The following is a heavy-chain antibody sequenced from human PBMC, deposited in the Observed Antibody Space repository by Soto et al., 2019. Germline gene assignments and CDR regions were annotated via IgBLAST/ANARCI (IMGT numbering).Heavy chain of an antibody. CDR2: ISDSGTA. V-gene: IGHV4-61*01. J-gene: IGHJ4*02. Sequence: QVQLQESGPGLVKTSETLSLTCTVSGGSVSSGPYHWNWVRQPPGKGLEWFGHISDSGTANYNPSLRGRVIMATDTYMNQFSLRLTAVTAEDTAVYYCMRSHGAYWGQGALVTVSP. CDR3: MRSHGAY. D-gene: IGHD2-8*01. CDR1: GGSVSSGPYH.